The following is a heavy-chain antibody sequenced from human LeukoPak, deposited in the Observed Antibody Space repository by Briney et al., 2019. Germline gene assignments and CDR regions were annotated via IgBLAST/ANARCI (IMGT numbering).Heavy chain of an antibody. V-gene: IGHV4-4*07. CDR2: IYTSGST. D-gene: IGHD4-17*01. CDR1: GGSISSYY. J-gene: IGHJ5*02. CDR3: ARDLYGDYMEINWFDP. Sequence: NSSETLSLTCTVSGGSISSYYWSWIRQPAGKGLEWIGRIYTSGSTNYNPSLKSRVTMSVDTSKNQFSLKLSSVTAADTAVYYCARDLYGDYMEINWFDPWGQGTLVTVSS.